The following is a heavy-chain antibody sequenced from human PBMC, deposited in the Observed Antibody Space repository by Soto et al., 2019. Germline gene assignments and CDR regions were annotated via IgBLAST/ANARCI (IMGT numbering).Heavy chain of an antibody. D-gene: IGHD6-19*01. Sequence: EASVKDSCKASGYTFTSYDINWVRQATGQGLEWMGWMNPNSGNTGYAQKFQGRVTMTGNTSISTAYMELSSLRSEDTAVYYCARGSTGSSGCYDYWGQGTLVTVSS. CDR1: GYTFTSYD. J-gene: IGHJ4*02. CDR3: ARGSTGSSGCYDY. V-gene: IGHV1-8*01. CDR2: MNPNSGNT.